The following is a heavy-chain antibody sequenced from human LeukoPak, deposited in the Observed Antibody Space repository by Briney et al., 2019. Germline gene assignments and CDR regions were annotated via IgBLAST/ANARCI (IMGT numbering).Heavy chain of an antibody. CDR1: GFTFSSYA. CDR2: ISYDGSNK. D-gene: IGHD6-13*01. CDR3: ARDVAAAGNDNWFDP. J-gene: IGHJ5*02. V-gene: IGHV3-30-3*01. Sequence: GGSLRLSCAASGFTFSSYALHWVRQAPGKGLDWVSVISYDGSNKYYADSVKGRFTISRDNSKNTLYLQMNSLRAEDTAVYYCARDVAAAGNDNWFDPWGQGTLVTVSS.